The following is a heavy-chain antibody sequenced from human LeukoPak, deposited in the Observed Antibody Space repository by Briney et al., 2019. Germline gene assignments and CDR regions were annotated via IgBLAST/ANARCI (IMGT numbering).Heavy chain of an antibody. J-gene: IGHJ4*02. CDR2: IIPILGIA. D-gene: IGHD5-12*01. CDR1: GGTFSSYT. Sequence: SVKVSCKASGGTFSSYTISWVRQAPGQGLEWMGRIIPILGIANYAQKFQGRVTITADKSTSTAYMELSSLRSEDTAVYYCARDGGMVATSLDYWGQGTLVTVSS. CDR3: ARDGGMVATSLDY. V-gene: IGHV1-69*04.